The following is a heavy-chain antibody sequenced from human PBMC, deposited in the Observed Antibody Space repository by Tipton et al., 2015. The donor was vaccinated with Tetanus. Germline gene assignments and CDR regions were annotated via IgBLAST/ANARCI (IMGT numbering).Heavy chain of an antibody. J-gene: IGHJ4*02. V-gene: IGHV3-21*01. CDR1: DDSISRGIYY. CDR2: ISSSSRYI. Sequence: GSLRLSCTVSDDSISRGIYYWDWVRQAPGKGLEWVSSISSSSRYIYYADSVKGRFTISRDNAKNSLYLQMISLRAEDTAVYSCARGMAEASNCGGDCYSDYWGQGTLVTVSS. CDR3: ARGMAEASNCGGDCYSDY. D-gene: IGHD2-21*02.